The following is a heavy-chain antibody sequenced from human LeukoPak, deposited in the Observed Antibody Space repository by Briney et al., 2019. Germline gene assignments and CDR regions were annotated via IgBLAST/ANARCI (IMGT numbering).Heavy chain of an antibody. CDR2: IYYSGST. V-gene: IGHV4-59*11. CDR3: ARGGANWGWQYFDY. J-gene: IGHJ4*02. Sequence: NASETLSLTCTVSGGSISSQFWSWIRQPPGKGLEWIGYIYYSGSTNYNPSLESRVTISADTSRNQLSLKLSSVTAADTAVYYCARGGANWGWQYFDYWGQGTLVTASS. D-gene: IGHD7-27*01. CDR1: GGSISSQF.